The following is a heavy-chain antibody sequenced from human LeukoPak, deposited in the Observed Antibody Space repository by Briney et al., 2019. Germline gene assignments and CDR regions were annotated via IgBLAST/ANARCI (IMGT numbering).Heavy chain of an antibody. J-gene: IGHJ3*02. CDR2: IIPIFGTA. V-gene: IGHV1-69*13. Sequence: ASVKVSCKASGGTFSSYAISWVRQAPGQGLEWMGGIIPIFGTANYAQKFQGRVTITADESTSTAYMELSSLRSEDTAVYYCAWGYDILTGVDAFDIWGQGTMVTVSS. CDR1: GGTFSSYA. D-gene: IGHD3-9*01. CDR3: AWGYDILTGVDAFDI.